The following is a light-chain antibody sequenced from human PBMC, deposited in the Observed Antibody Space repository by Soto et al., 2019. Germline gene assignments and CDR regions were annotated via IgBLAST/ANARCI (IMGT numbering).Light chain of an antibody. CDR1: QSISSW. CDR2: DAS. CDR3: QQYESYSPWT. Sequence: DIQMTQSPSALSASVGDRATITCRASQSISSWLAWYQQKPGKAPKLLIYDASTLQSGVPSRYSGSGSGTEFTLTISNLQPDDFATYYCQQYESYSPWTFGQGTKVDIK. J-gene: IGKJ1*01. V-gene: IGKV1-5*01.